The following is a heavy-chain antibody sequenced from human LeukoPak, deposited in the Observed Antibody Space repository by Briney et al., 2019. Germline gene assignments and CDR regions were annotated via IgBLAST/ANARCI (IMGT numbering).Heavy chain of an antibody. J-gene: IGHJ4*02. CDR3: ARDRRYYDFWSGQPSYFDY. Sequence: GGSLRLSCAASGFTFSSYAMSWVRQAPGKGLEWVSAISGSGGSTYYADSVKGRFTISRDNSKNTLYLQMNSLRAEDTAVYYCARDRRYYDFWSGQPSYFDYWGQGTLVTVSS. CDR2: ISGSGGST. CDR1: GFTFSSYA. V-gene: IGHV3-23*01. D-gene: IGHD3-3*01.